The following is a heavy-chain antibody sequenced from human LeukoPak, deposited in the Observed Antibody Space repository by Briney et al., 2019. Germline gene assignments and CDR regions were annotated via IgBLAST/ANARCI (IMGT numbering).Heavy chain of an antibody. J-gene: IGHJ5*02. CDR2: IDLSDSYT. CDR1: GYSFSSYW. D-gene: IGHD3-10*01. V-gene: IGHV5-10-1*01. CDR3: ARHYPPGNWLDP. Sequence: HGESLKISCQGSGYSFSSYWITWARQMPGKGLEWMGRIDLSDSYTSYSPPFQGHVTISADKSISTAFLEWSSLRASDTAIYYCARHYPPGNWLDPWGQGTLVTVSS.